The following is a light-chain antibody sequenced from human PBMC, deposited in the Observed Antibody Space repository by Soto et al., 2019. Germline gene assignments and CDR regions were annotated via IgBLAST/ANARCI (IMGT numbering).Light chain of an antibody. V-gene: IGLV2-8*01. CDR1: SSDIGGYDY. Sequence: QSVLTHPPSASGSPGQSVTISCTGTSSDIGGYDYVSWYQQHPGKAPKLMVYEVTKRPSGVPDRFSGSKSGNTASLTVSGLQAEDEADYYCSSYAGSNSFVFGTGTKVTVL. CDR3: SSYAGSNSFV. CDR2: EVT. J-gene: IGLJ1*01.